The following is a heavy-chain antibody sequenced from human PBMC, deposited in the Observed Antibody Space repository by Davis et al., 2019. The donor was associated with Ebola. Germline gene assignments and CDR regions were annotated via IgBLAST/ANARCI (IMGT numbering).Heavy chain of an antibody. CDR2: IDPSDSYT. Sequence: GESPKTPCQGSGYSFTSYWISWVRQMPGKGLEWMGRIDPSDSYTNYSPSFQGHVTIPADKSISTAYLQWSSLKASDTAMYYSARLRALYYGMDVWSQGTTVTISS. CDR3: ARLRALYYGMDV. V-gene: IGHV5-10-1*01. CDR1: GYSFTSYW. J-gene: IGHJ6*02. D-gene: IGHD4-17*01.